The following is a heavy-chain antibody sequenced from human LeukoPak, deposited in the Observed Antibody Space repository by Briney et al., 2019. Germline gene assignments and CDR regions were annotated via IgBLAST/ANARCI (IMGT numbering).Heavy chain of an antibody. CDR2: ISYDGTNE. CDR3: AKAYCSSSSCYPTY. CDR1: GSTFNNYG. J-gene: IGHJ4*02. D-gene: IGHD2-2*01. V-gene: IGHV3-30*18. Sequence: GGSLRLSCAASGSTFNNYGMHWVRQAPGKGLEWVAIISYDGTNEYYADSVKGRFTISRDNSKNTLYLQMNSLRAEDAATYYCAKAYCSSSSCYPTYWGQGTLVTVSS.